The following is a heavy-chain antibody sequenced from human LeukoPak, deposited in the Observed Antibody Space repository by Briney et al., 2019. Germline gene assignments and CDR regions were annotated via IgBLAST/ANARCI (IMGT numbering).Heavy chain of an antibody. D-gene: IGHD2-8*02. Sequence: GGSLRLSCEASGLTFSRYWMTWVRQAPGKGLEWVANIKQDGSEKYYVDSVKGRFTISRDNAKNSLYLQMNSLRAEDTAIYYCASRYCTSERYYSAPYKCMDVWGKGTTVTVSS. CDR1: GLTFSRYW. CDR3: ASRYCTSERYYSAPYKCMDV. V-gene: IGHV3-7*01. CDR2: IKQDGSEK. J-gene: IGHJ6*03.